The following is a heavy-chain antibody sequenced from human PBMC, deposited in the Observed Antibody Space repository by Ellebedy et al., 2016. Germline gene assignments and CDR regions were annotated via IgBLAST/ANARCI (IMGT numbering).Heavy chain of an antibody. J-gene: IGHJ4*02. CDR1: GGSFSGYY. D-gene: IGHD6-13*01. V-gene: IGHV4-34*01. CDR3: ARELSSSWYGGPTYYFDY. CDR2: INHSGST. Sequence: SETLSLXXAVYGGSFSGYYWSWIRQPPGKGLEWIGEINHSGSTNYNPSLKSRVTISVDTSKNQFSLKLSSVTAADTAVYYCARELSSSWYGGPTYYFDYWGQGTLVTVSS.